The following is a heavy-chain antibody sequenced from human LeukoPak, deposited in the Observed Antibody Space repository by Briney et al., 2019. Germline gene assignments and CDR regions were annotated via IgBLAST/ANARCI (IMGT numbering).Heavy chain of an antibody. CDR3: AKGSASSGYPRDY. D-gene: IGHD3-22*01. V-gene: IGHV3-23*01. Sequence: GGSLRLPCAASGFTFSSYTMSWVRQAPGKGLGWVSGISSSGGNTYYADSVKGRFTISRDNSKSTLYLQMNSLRVEDTAVYYCAKGSASSGYPRDYWGQGTLVTVSS. J-gene: IGHJ4*02. CDR1: GFTFSSYT. CDR2: ISSSGGNT.